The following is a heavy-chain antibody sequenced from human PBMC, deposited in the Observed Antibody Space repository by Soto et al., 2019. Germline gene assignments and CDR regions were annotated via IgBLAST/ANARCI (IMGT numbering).Heavy chain of an antibody. Sequence: ASVKVSCKTSGFTFSSSAVHWVRQAPGQGLEWMGIINPSGGSTSYAQKFQGRVTMTRDTSTSTVYMELSSLRSDDTAVYYCARDPDYYGSGSYLRLFDYWG. V-gene: IGHV1-46*01. D-gene: IGHD3-10*01. CDR3: ARDPDYYGSGSYLRLFDY. CDR1: GFTFSSSA. J-gene: IGHJ4*01. CDR2: INPSGGST.